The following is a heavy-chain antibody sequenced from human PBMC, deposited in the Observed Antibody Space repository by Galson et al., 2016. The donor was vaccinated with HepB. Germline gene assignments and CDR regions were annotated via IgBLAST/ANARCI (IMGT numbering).Heavy chain of an antibody. V-gene: IGHV3-74*01. D-gene: IGHD3-10*01. CDR1: GFTFSTYW. J-gene: IGHJ4*02. Sequence: SLGLSCAASGFTFSTYWMHWVRQAPGKGLVWVSRINSDGSSTGFADSVKGRFTISRDNAKNTLYLQMNSLRAEDTAVYYCASSVRGSGSPPGGYWGQGILVTVSS. CDR2: INSDGSST. CDR3: ASSVRGSGSPPGGY.